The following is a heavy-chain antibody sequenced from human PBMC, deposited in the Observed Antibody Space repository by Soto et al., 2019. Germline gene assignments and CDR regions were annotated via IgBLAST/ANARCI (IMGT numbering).Heavy chain of an antibody. J-gene: IGHJ6*02. CDR1: GFTFSSYG. Sequence: QVQLVESGGGVVQPGRSLRLSCAASGFTFSSYGMHWVRQAPGKGLEWVAVMWYDGSNKYYADSVKGRFTISRDNSKNTLYLQMNSLRAEDTAVYYCARDGETTATRYGMDVWGQGTTVTVSS. CDR3: ARDGETTATRYGMDV. CDR2: MWYDGSNK. V-gene: IGHV3-33*01. D-gene: IGHD4-17*01.